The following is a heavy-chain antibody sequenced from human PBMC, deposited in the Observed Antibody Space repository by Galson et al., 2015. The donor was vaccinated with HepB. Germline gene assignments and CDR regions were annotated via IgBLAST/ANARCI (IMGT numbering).Heavy chain of an antibody. CDR2: IIPRFKTA. CDR1: GGTFSRYA. V-gene: IGHV1-69*13. Sequence: SLRLSCPASGGTFSRYAISWVRQAPGQGLEWMGGIIPRFKTAKYAQKFPNRVTISADEATSTAYMELTSLRSEDTAVYYCAGTHCSNGVCYAGFQYYYYMDVWGKGTTVTVSS. J-gene: IGHJ6*03. D-gene: IGHD2-8*01. CDR3: AGTHCSNGVCYAGFQYYYYMDV.